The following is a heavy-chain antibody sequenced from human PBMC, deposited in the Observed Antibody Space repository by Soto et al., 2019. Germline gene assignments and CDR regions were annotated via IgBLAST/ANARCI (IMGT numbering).Heavy chain of an antibody. CDR2: IYDDGSNT. V-gene: IGHV3-33*06. CDR1: GFTFGSYA. J-gene: IGHJ5*02. D-gene: IGHD2-2*01. Sequence: PGGSLTLSCAASGFTFGSYAMHWVRQAPGKGLEWVAAIYDDGSNTYYGDAVKGRFTISRDNSKNTLYLQMNSLRAEDTAVYYCAKGSVPAMFDPWGQGTLVTVSS. CDR3: AKGSVPAMFDP.